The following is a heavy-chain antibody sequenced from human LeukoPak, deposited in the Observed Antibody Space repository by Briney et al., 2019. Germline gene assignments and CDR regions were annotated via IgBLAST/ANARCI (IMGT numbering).Heavy chain of an antibody. CDR1: GGSVSSGSYY. J-gene: IGHJ6*03. CDR2: IYYSGST. Sequence: SETLSLTCTVSGGSVSSGSYYWSWIRQPPGKGLEWIGYIYYSGSTKYNPSLKSRVTISIDTSKNQFSPKLSSVTAADTAMYYCAGVVGGSYSMDVWGQGTTVTVSS. V-gene: IGHV4-61*01. D-gene: IGHD1-26*01. CDR3: AGVVGGSYSMDV.